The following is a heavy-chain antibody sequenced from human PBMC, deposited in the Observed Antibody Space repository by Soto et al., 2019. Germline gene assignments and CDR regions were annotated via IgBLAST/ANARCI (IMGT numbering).Heavy chain of an antibody. CDR1: GFTFSSYA. Sequence: SLRLSCAASGFTFSSYAMSWVRQAPGKGLEWVSAISGSGGSTYYADSVKGRFTISRDNSKNTLYLQMNSLRAEDTAVFYYXXXXIAARIVNWFDPWGQGTLVTVSS. V-gene: IGHV3-23*01. CDR3: XXXXIAARIVNWFDP. J-gene: IGHJ5*02. CDR2: ISGSGGST. D-gene: IGHD6-6*01.